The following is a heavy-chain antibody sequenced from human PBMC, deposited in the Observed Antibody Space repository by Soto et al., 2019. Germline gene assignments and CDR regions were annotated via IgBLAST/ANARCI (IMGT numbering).Heavy chain of an antibody. J-gene: IGHJ5*02. CDR3: ARDYGSGSPPNWFDP. CDR1: GYTFFTYD. CDR2: ISTYSGDT. V-gene: IGHV1-18*01. Sequence: EASVKVSCKASGYTFFTYDISWVRQAPGQGLEWMGWISTYSGDTKYAQKFQGRVTMTTDTSTTTAYLELSSLRSEDTAVYYCARDYGSGSPPNWFDPWGQGTLVTVSS. D-gene: IGHD3-10*01.